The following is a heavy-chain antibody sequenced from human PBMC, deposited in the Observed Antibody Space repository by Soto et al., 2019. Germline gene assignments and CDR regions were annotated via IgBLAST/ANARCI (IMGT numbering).Heavy chain of an antibody. D-gene: IGHD2-21*02. CDR1: GFTFSSYG. J-gene: IGHJ2*01. CDR2: ISDDGSKK. CDR3: AKAAVVVTAIQRSRYFDL. V-gene: IGHV3-30*18. Sequence: QVQLAESGGGVVQPGRSLRLSCAASGFTFSSYGIHWVRQAPGKGLEWVAVISDDGSKKYYADSVKGRFTISRDNSKNTLYLKMNSLRAEDTAVYYCAKAAVVVTAIQRSRYFDLWGRGTLVTVSS.